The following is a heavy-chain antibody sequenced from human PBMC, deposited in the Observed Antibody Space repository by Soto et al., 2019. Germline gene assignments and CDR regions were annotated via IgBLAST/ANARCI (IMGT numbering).Heavy chain of an antibody. CDR1: GFTVSSNY. J-gene: IGHJ4*02. CDR2: IYSGGST. Sequence: GGSLRLSCAASGFTVSSNYMSWVRQAPGKGLEWVSVIYSGGSTYYADSVKGRFTISRDNSKNTLYLQMNSLRAEDTAVYYCAKIVPGYSYGGFDSWGQGTLVTVSS. D-gene: IGHD5-18*01. V-gene: IGHV3-53*01. CDR3: AKIVPGYSYGGFDS.